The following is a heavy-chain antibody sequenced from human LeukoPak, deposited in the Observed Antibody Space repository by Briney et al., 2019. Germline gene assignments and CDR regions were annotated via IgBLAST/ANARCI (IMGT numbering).Heavy chain of an antibody. CDR2: IYSSGSS. V-gene: IGHV4-4*09. CDR1: GGSISSYY. CDR3: ARHHSTSWFFFDY. D-gene: IGHD6-13*01. Sequence: SETLSLTCTVSGGSISSYYWSWIRQPPGRGLEWIGYIYSSGSSDYNPSLKSRVTISIDTSKNHLSLGLRSVTAADTAVYYCARHHSTSWFFFDYWGHGTLVTVSS. J-gene: IGHJ4*01.